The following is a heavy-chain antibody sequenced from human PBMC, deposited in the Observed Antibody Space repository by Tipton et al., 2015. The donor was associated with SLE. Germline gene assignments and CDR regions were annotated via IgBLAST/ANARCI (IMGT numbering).Heavy chain of an antibody. CDR1: GYSISSGYY. D-gene: IGHD4-23*01. Sequence: LRLSCTVSGYSISSGYYWGWIRQPPGKGLEWIGSIYHSGSTYYNPSLKSRVTISVDTSKNQFSLKLSSVTAADTAVYYCARVRYSGNPDYWGQGTLVTVSS. CDR2: IYHSGST. CDR3: ARVRYSGNPDY. J-gene: IGHJ4*02. V-gene: IGHV4-38-2*02.